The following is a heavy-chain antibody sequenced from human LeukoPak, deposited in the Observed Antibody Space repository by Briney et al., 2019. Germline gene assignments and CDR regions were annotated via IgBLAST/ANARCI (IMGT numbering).Heavy chain of an antibody. CDR3: ARSGYCSSTSCPEGAFDI. CDR1: GYTFTGYY. CDR2: INPNSGGA. D-gene: IGHD2-2*01. J-gene: IGHJ4*02. V-gene: IGHV1-2*02. Sequence: ASVKVSCKASGYTFTGYYMHWVRQAPGQGLEWMGWINPNSGGANYAQKFQGRVTMTRDTSISTAYMELSRLRSDDTAVYYCARSGYCSSTSCPEGAFDIWGQGTLVTVSS.